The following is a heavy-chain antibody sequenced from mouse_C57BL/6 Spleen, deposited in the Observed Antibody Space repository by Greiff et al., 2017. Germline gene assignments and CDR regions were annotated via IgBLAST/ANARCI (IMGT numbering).Heavy chain of an antibody. CDR2: INPNNGGT. CDR1: GYTFTDYN. J-gene: IGHJ3*01. Sequence: SGPELVKPGASVKMSCKASGYTFTDYNMHWVKQSHGKSLEWIGYINPNNGGTSYNQKFKGKATLTVNKYSSTAYMELRSLTSEDSAVYYCATHFAWFAYWGQGTLVTVSA. V-gene: IGHV1-22*01. CDR3: ATHFAWFAY.